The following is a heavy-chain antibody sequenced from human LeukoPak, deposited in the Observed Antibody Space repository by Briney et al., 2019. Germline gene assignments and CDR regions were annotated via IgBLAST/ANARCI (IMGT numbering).Heavy chain of an antibody. CDR3: ARRGPYYYDSSGPETYFDY. Sequence: GASVKVSCKASGGTFSSYAISWVRQAPGQGLEWMGGIIPIFGTANYAQKFQGRVTITADESTSTAYMELSSLRSEDTAVYYCARRGPYYYDSSGPETYFDYWGQGTLVTVSS. D-gene: IGHD3-22*01. CDR1: GGTFSSYA. CDR2: IIPIFGTA. V-gene: IGHV1-69*13. J-gene: IGHJ4*02.